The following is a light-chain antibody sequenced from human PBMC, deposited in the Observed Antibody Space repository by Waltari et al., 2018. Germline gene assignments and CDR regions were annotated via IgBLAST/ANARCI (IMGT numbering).Light chain of an antibody. CDR1: SNYIGGHDF. J-gene: IGLJ3*02. CDR3: FSFTPTSRLAM. Sequence: QSALTQPASVSGSPGPSITISCTGTSNYIGGHDFVSWYQQHPGQAPKLLIYDVTKRASGISSRFSGSKSGNTASLTISGLQAEDEADYYCFSFTPTSRLAMFAGGTKLTV. V-gene: IGLV2-14*03. CDR2: DVT.